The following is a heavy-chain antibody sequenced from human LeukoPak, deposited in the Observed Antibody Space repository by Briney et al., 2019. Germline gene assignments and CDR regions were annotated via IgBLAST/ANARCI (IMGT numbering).Heavy chain of an antibody. CDR2: IGRVGYT. CDR1: GFTFSDYS. Sequence: GGSLRLSCAVSGFTFSDYSMGWVRRVPGKGLEWVSGIGRVGYTYYADSVKGRFTISRDNSKNTVYLQMNSLRAEDTAIYYCVKDRPCDGCMPMDAWGQGTTVTVSS. D-gene: IGHD5-24*01. V-gene: IGHV3-23*01. J-gene: IGHJ6*02. CDR3: VKDRPCDGCMPMDA.